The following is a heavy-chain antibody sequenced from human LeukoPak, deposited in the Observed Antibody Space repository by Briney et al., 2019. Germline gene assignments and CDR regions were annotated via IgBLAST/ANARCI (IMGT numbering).Heavy chain of an antibody. Sequence: ASVKVSCKASGYTFTTYGISWVRQAPGQGLEWMGWISAYSANTNYIQSLQDRVTISTDTSTSTAYMELRSLRSDDTGVYYRARVLPRLSWGEFDYWGQGTLVTVSS. CDR1: GYTFTTYG. V-gene: IGHV1-18*01. D-gene: IGHD3-16*01. CDR3: ARVLPRLSWGEFDY. J-gene: IGHJ4*02. CDR2: ISAYSANT.